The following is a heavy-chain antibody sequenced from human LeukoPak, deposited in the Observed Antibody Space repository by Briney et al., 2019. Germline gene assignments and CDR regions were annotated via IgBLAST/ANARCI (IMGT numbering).Heavy chain of an antibody. CDR2: ISAYNGNT. Sequence: ASVKVSCKASGYTFTSYGISWVRQAPGQGLEWMGWISAYNGNTNYAQKLQGRVTMTTDTSTSTAYMELRSLRSGDTAVYYCARDSYYGSGSSTDFDYWGQGTLVTVSS. V-gene: IGHV1-18*01. CDR3: ARDSYYGSGSSTDFDY. D-gene: IGHD3-10*01. J-gene: IGHJ4*02. CDR1: GYTFTSYG.